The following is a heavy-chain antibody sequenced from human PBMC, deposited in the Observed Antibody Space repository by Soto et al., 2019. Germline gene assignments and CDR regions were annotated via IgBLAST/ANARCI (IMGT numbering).Heavy chain of an antibody. CDR2: ISYDGSNK. J-gene: IGHJ4*02. Sequence: GGSLRLSCAASGFTFISYGMHWVLQAPGKGLEWVAVISYDGSNKYYADSVKGRFTISRDNSKNTLYLQMNSLRAEDTAVYYCAKDLPLYCSCGSCYSGFYFWGQGTLVIVSA. CDR3: AKDLPLYCSCGSCYSGFYF. D-gene: IGHD2-15*01. V-gene: IGHV3-30*18. CDR1: GFTFISYG.